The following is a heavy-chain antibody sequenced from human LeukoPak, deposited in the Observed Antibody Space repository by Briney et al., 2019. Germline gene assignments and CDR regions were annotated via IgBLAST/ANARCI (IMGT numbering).Heavy chain of an antibody. J-gene: IGHJ5*02. CDR3: ARDKAAAVLNWFDP. CDR2: ISSSGTYI. D-gene: IGHD6-13*01. Sequence: GGSLRVSCAASGFTSSSYSMNWVRQAPGKGLEWVSGISSSGTYIYYADSVKGRFTISRDNAKNSLYLQMNSLRADDTAVYYCARDKAAAVLNWFDPWGQGTLVTVSS. V-gene: IGHV3-21*01. CDR1: GFTSSSYS.